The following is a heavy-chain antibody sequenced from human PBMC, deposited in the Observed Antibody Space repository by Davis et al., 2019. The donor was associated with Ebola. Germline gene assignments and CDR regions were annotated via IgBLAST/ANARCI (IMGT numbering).Heavy chain of an antibody. CDR2: IYYSGST. CDR3: ARLGYSSSSVGWLIDY. V-gene: IGHV4-59*08. D-gene: IGHD6-13*01. Sequence: PSETLSLTCTVSGGSISSYYWSWIRQPPGKGLEWIGYIYYSGSTNYNPSLKSRVTISVDTSKNQFSLKLSSVTAADTAVYYCARLGYSSSSVGWLIDYWGQGTLVTVSS. CDR1: GGSISSYY. J-gene: IGHJ4*02.